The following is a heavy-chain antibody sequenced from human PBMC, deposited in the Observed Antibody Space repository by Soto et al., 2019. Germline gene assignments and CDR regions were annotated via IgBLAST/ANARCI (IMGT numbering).Heavy chain of an antibody. CDR3: ASLGGGHN. V-gene: IGHV3-21*01. CDR1: GFTFSSYS. CDR2: ISSSSSYI. J-gene: IGHJ4*02. Sequence: PGGSLRLSCAASGFTFSSYSMNWVRQAPGKGPEWVSSISSSSSYIYYADSVKGRFTISRDNAKNSLYLQMNSLGAEDTAVYYCASLGGGHNWGQGTLVTVSS. D-gene: IGHD3-10*01.